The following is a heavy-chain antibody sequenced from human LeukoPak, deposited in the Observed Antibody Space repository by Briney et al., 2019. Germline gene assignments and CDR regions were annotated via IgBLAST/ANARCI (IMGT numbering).Heavy chain of an antibody. CDR2: ISSSGSTI. D-gene: IGHD5-12*01. CDR3: AREISGYDFDY. V-gene: IGHV3-48*04. Sequence: TGGSLRLSCVASGFTFSSYVMHWVRQAPGKGLEWVSYISSSGSTIYYADSVKGRFTISRDNAKNSLYLQMNSLRAEDTAVYYCAREISGYDFDYWGQGTLVTVSS. J-gene: IGHJ4*02. CDR1: GFTFSSYV.